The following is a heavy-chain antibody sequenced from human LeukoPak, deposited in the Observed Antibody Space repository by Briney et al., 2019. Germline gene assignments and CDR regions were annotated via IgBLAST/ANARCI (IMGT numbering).Heavy chain of an antibody. CDR3: ARDSGDYGTYYFDY. J-gene: IGHJ4*02. V-gene: IGHV4-4*07. D-gene: IGHD4-17*01. CDR1: GGSISSYY. CDR2: IYTSGST. Sequence: SETLSLTCTVSGGSISSYYWSWIRQPAGKGLEWIGRIYTSGSTNYNPSLKSRVTMSVDTSKNQFSLKLSSVTAADTAVYYCARDSGDYGTYYFDYWGQGTLATVSS.